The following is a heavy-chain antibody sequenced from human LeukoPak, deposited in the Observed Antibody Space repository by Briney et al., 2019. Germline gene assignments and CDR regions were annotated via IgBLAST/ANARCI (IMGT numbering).Heavy chain of an antibody. CDR1: GGSISSYY. D-gene: IGHD3-10*01. CDR3: ASGSGSYRRVDY. CDR2: IYYSEST. V-gene: IGHV4-59*01. J-gene: IGHJ4*02. Sequence: PSEPLSLTCTVSGGSISSYYWSWIRQSPGKGLEWIGYIYYSESTNYNPSLKSRVTISVDTSKNQFSLKLSSVTAADTAVYYCASGSGSYRRVDYWGQGTLVTVSS.